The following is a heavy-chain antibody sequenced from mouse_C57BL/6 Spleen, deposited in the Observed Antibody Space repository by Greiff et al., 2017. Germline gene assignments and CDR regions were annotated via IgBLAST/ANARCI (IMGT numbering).Heavy chain of an antibody. CDR1: GYTFTSYT. CDR2: INPSSGYT. Sequence: QVQLQQSGAELARPGASVKMSCKASGYTFTSYTMHWVKQRPGQGLEWIGYINPSSGYTKYNQTFKDKATLTADKSSSTAYMQLSSLTSEDSAVHYCARSGDYDEGYYFDYWGQGTTLTVSS. J-gene: IGHJ2*01. V-gene: IGHV1-4*01. CDR3: ARSGDYDEGYYFDY. D-gene: IGHD2-4*01.